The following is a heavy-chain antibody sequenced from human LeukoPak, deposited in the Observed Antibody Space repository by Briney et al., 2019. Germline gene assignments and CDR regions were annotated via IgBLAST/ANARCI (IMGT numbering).Heavy chain of an antibody. CDR2: INHGGNT. J-gene: IGHJ4*02. CDR3: ARRPRVRYFDWSSTAYFDY. CDR1: GGSFSGYF. Sequence: SETLSLTCGVYGGSFSGYFWSWIRQTPGTGLEWIGDINHGGNTNYNPSLKSRVTISVDTSKNQFSLKLSSVTAADTAVYYCARRPRVRYFDWSSTAYFDYWGQGTLVTVSS. V-gene: IGHV4-34*01. D-gene: IGHD3-9*01.